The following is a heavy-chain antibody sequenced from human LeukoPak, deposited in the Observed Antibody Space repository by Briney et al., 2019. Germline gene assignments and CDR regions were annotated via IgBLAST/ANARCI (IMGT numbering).Heavy chain of an antibody. CDR3: ARQVGLDWLREWFDP. V-gene: IGHV4-4*02. D-gene: IGHD3-9*01. Sequence: SGTLSLTCAVSGGSISSSNWWSWVRQPPGKGLEWIGEIYHSGSTNYNPSLKSRVTISVDKSKNQFSLKLSSVTAADTAVYYCARQVGLDWLREWFDPWGQGTLVTVSS. J-gene: IGHJ5*02. CDR1: GGSISSSNW. CDR2: IYHSGST.